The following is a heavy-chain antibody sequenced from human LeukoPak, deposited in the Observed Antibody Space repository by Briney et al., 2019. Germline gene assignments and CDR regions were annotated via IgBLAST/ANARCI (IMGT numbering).Heavy chain of an antibody. CDR3: ASGDNWNRNWFDP. J-gene: IGHJ5*02. Sequence: ASVKVSCKASGGTFSGYAISWVRQAPGQGLEWMGRIIPIFGTANYAQKFQGRVTITTDESTSTAYMELSSLRSEDTAVYYCASGDNWNRNWFDPWGQGTLVTVSS. CDR1: GGTFSGYA. CDR2: IIPIFGTA. V-gene: IGHV1-69*05. D-gene: IGHD1-20*01.